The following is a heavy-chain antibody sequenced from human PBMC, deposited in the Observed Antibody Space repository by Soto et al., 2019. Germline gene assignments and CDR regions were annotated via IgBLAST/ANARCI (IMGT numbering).Heavy chain of an antibody. Sequence: GASVKVSCKASGYTFTSYGISWVRQAPGQGLEWMGWISAYNGNTNYAQKLQGRVTMTTDTSTSTAYMELRSLRSDDTAVYYCARHGYYDILTGYYNALYYYMDVWGKGTKVTVSS. CDR1: GYTFTSYG. D-gene: IGHD3-9*01. V-gene: IGHV1-18*01. J-gene: IGHJ6*03. CDR3: ARHGYYDILTGYYNALYYYMDV. CDR2: ISAYNGNT.